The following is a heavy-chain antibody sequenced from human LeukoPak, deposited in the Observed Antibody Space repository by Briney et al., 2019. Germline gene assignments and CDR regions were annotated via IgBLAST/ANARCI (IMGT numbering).Heavy chain of an antibody. Sequence: PGGSLRLSCAASGFTFSSYAMHWVRQAPGKGLEWVSAISGSGGSTYYADSVKGRFTISRDNSKNTLYLQMNSLRAEDTAVYYCAKSRSDCSSTSCSGFDYWGQGTLVTVSS. CDR2: ISGSGGST. J-gene: IGHJ4*02. CDR3: AKSRSDCSSTSCSGFDY. V-gene: IGHV3-23*01. CDR1: GFTFSSYA. D-gene: IGHD2-2*01.